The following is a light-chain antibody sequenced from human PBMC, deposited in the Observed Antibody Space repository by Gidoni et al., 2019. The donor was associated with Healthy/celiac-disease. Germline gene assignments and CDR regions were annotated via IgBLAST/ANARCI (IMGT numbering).Light chain of an antibody. CDR1: SSNIGAGYD. CDR3: QSYDSSLSGFYV. V-gene: IGLV1-40*01. Sequence: QSVPTQPPSVSGAPGPRVTISCTGSSSNIGAGYDVHWYQQLPGTAPKLLFYGNSNRPSGVPDRFSGSKSGTSASLAITGLQAEDEADYYCQSYDSSLSGFYVFGTGTKVTVL. J-gene: IGLJ1*01. CDR2: GNS.